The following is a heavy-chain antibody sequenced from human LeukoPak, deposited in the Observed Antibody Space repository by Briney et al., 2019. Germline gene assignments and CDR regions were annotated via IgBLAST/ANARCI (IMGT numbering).Heavy chain of an antibody. V-gene: IGHV1-8*01. J-gene: IGHJ6*03. Sequence: GASVKVSCKASGYTFTRYDINGVRQATGQGLEWMGWMNPNSGNTGYAQKFQGRVTMTMNTSISTAYMELSSLRSEDTAVYCCARQMTTVVTRFYYYYYMDVWGKGTTVTVSS. CDR2: MNPNSGNT. CDR3: ARQMTTVVTRFYYYYYMDV. CDR1: GYTFTRYD. D-gene: IGHD4-23*01.